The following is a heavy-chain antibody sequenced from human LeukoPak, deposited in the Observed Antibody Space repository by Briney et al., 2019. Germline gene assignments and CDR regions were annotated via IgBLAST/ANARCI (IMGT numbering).Heavy chain of an antibody. Sequence: GGSLRLSCAASGFTFSTYAMHWVRQAPGKGLEWVAVISSDGSRKYYADSVKGRFTISRENAKNSLYLQMNSLRAEDTAVYYCARGLDSWGQGTLVTVSS. V-gene: IGHV3-30*14. CDR2: ISSDGSRK. CDR1: GFTFSTYA. J-gene: IGHJ4*02. CDR3: ARGLDS.